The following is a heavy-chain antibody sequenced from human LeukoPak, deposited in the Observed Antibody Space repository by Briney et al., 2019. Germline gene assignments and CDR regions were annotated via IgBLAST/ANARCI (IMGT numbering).Heavy chain of an antibody. D-gene: IGHD3-22*01. Sequence: PGGSLRLSCAASGFTCSSFAMHWVRQAPGRGLEWVAVTWQHGSDVAYADSVKGRFIISRDDAKNTVFLQMNSLRDEDTAVYYCAKEWLAFDLWGQGTMVSVSS. CDR3: AKEWLAFDL. CDR1: GFTCSSFA. CDR2: TWQHGSDV. J-gene: IGHJ3*01. V-gene: IGHV3-33*06.